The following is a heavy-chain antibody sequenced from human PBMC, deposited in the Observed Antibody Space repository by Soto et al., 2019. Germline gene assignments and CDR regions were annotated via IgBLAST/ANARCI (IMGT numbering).Heavy chain of an antibody. J-gene: IGHJ4*02. CDR3: ASVSKQQLGLEY. D-gene: IGHD6-13*01. V-gene: IGHV4-30-4*01. Sequence: LSLTCTVSGGSISSGDYYWSWIRQPPGKGLEWIGYIYYSGSTYYNPSLKSRVTISVDTSKNQFSLKLSSVTAADTAVYYCASVSKQQLGLEYWGQGTLVTVS. CDR2: IYYSGST. CDR1: GGSISSGDYY.